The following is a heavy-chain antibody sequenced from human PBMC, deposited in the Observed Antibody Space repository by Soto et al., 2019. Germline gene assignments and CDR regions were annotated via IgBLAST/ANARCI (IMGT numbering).Heavy chain of an antibody. V-gene: IGHV3-23*01. CDR2: ISGSGGST. D-gene: IGHD6-19*01. CDR1: GFTFSSYA. Sequence: PGGSLRLSCAASGFTFSSYAMSWVRQAPGKGLEWVPAISGSGGSTYYADSVKGRFTISRDNSKNTLYLQMNSPRAEDTAVYYCAKDRFSVAGIFDYWGQGTLVTVSS. J-gene: IGHJ4*02. CDR3: AKDRFSVAGIFDY.